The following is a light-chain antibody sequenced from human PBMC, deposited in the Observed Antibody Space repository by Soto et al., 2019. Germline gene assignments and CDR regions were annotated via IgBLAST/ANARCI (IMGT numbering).Light chain of an antibody. CDR2: EVS. CDR3: CSYAGSNTFV. V-gene: IGLV2-8*01. Sequence: QSALTQPPSASGSPGQSVTISCTGTSSDVGGYKYVSWYQQHPGKAPKVIIYEVSKRPSGVPNRFSGSKSGNTASLIVSGLQAEDEADYYCCSYAGSNTFVFGTGTKVTAL. CDR1: SSDVGGYKY. J-gene: IGLJ1*01.